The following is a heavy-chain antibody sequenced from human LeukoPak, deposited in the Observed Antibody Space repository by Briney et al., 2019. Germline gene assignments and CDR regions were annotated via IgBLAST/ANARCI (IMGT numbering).Heavy chain of an antibody. CDR1: GFTFSSYS. D-gene: IGHD3-10*01. CDR2: ISSSSSYI. Sequence: GGSLRLSCAASGFTFSSYSMNWVRQAPGKGLEWVSSISSSSSYIYYADSVKGRFTISRDNAKNSLYLQMNSLRAEDTAVYYCARESPWKNYYGSGSYCDYWGQGTLVTVSS. J-gene: IGHJ4*02. V-gene: IGHV3-21*01. CDR3: ARESPWKNYYGSGSYCDY.